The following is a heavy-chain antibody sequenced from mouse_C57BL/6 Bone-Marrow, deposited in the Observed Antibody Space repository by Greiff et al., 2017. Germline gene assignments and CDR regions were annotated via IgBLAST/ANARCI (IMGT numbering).Heavy chain of an antibody. CDR3: GRERGDPWFAY. CDR2: ISSGGSYT. Sequence: EVMLVESGGDLVKPGGSLKLSCAASGFTFSSYGMSWVRQTPDKRLEWVATISSGGSYTYYPDSVKGRYTISRDNAKNTLCLQRSSLKSEDTAMYYWGRERGDPWFAYWGQGTLVTVSA. D-gene: IGHD2-13*01. CDR1: GFTFSSYG. J-gene: IGHJ3*01. V-gene: IGHV5-6*01.